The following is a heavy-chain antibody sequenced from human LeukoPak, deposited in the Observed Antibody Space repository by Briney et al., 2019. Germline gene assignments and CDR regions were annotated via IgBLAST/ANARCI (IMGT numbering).Heavy chain of an antibody. D-gene: IGHD3-10*01. CDR2: IYYSGST. CDR1: GGSISSGGYY. Sequence: SETLSLTCTVSGGSISSGGYYWSWIRQHPGRGLEWIGYIYYSGSTYYNPSLKSRVTISVDTSKNQFSLKLSSVTAADTAVYYCARGIDRDYYGMDVWGQGTTVTVSS. CDR3: ARGIDRDYYGMDV. V-gene: IGHV4-31*03. J-gene: IGHJ6*02.